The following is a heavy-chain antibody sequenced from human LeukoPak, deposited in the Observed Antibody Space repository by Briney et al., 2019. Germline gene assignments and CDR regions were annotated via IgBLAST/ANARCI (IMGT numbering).Heavy chain of an antibody. J-gene: IGHJ6*03. CDR2: IYYSGST. D-gene: IGHD1-14*01. Sequence: SETLSLTCTVSGDSISSSSYYWGWIRQPPGKGLEWIGYIYYSGSTNYNPSLKSRVTISVDTSKNQFSLKLSSVTAADTAVYYCARVRKGSSEYGWAARPYYYYMDVWGKGTTVTISS. CDR1: GDSISSSSYY. V-gene: IGHV4-61*05. CDR3: ARVRKGSSEYGWAARPYYYYMDV.